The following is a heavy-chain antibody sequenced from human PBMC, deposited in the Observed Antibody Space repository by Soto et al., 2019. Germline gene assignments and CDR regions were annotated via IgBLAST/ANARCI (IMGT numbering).Heavy chain of an antibody. CDR3: VKDRTMAAPNDYFDY. CDR2: IGVDGVTT. J-gene: IGHJ4*02. V-gene: IGHV3-23*01. Sequence: EVQLLESGGDLVQPGGSLRLSCVASGFTFSNFGMSWVRQAPGQGLQWVSIIGVDGVTTYYADSVRGRFTISRDNSKNTLYPKMNSLRAEDTAIYYCVKDRTMAAPNDYFDYWGQGTLVTVSS. CDR1: GFTFSNFG. D-gene: IGHD6-19*01.